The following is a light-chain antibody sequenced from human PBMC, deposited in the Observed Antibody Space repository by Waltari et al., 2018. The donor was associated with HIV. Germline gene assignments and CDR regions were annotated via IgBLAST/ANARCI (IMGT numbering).Light chain of an antibody. V-gene: IGLV2-8*01. Sequence: QSALTQPPSASGSPGQSVTISCTGSSSDVGGYKYCSWYQQHPGKAPKLIISEVTKRPSGVPDRFSGSKSGNTASLTVSGLQAEDEADYFCTSYAGSFKGVVFGGGTKLTVL. J-gene: IGLJ2*01. CDR3: TSYAGSFKGVV. CDR1: SSDVGGYKY. CDR2: EVT.